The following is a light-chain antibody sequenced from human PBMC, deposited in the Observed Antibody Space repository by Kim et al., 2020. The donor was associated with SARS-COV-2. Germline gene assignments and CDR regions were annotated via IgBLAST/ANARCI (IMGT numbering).Light chain of an antibody. V-gene: IGKV1-39*01. Sequence: DIQMTQSPSSLSASVGDRVTITCRANHNINTYLKWYQQKPGKAPSLLIYGTSNLQSGVPPRFSGSGSGTDFTLTINSLQFEDFATYYCQQNHSTPQTFGRETKLEI. CDR2: GTS. CDR1: HNINTY. J-gene: IGKJ4*02. CDR3: QQNHSTPQT.